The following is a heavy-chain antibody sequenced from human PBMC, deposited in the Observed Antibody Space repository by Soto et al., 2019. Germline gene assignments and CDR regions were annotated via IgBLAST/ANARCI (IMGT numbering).Heavy chain of an antibody. D-gene: IGHD2-15*01. V-gene: IGHV3-30*04. CDR2: ISYDGSNK. Sequence: GGSLRLSCAASGFTFSSYVMHWVRQVPGKGLEWAALISYDGSNKYYADSVKGRFTISRDNSKNTLYLEMNSLRAEDTAVYYCARDPFCSGGSCYGYFDYWGQGTLVTVS. CDR3: ARDPFCSGGSCYGYFDY. J-gene: IGHJ4*02. CDR1: GFTFSSYV.